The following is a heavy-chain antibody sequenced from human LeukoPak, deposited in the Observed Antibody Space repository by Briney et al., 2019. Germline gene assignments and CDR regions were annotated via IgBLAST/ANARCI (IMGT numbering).Heavy chain of an antibody. J-gene: IGHJ3*02. D-gene: IGHD2-2*01. V-gene: IGHV4-4*07. CDR3: ARGSGPSYCSSTSCYLDI. Sequence: SETLSLTCTVSGGSISSYYWSWIRQPAGKGLEWIGRIYTSGSTNYNPSLKSRVTMSVDTSKNQFSLKLSSVTAADTAVYYCARGSGPSYCSSTSCYLDIWGQGTMVTVSS. CDR1: GGSISSYY. CDR2: IYTSGST.